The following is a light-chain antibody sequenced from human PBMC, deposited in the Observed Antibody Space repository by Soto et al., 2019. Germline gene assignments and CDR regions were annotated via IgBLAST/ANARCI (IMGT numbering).Light chain of an antibody. J-gene: IGKJ1*01. V-gene: IGKV1-5*01. CDR2: DAS. Sequence: DIQMTQSPSTLSASVGDRVTITCRASQSISSWLAWYQQKPGKAPKLLIYDASSLESGVPSRFSGSGSGTEFTLTISSLQPDDFATYYCQQYNSYSGGTFGQGTKVDNK. CDR3: QQYNSYSGGT. CDR1: QSISSW.